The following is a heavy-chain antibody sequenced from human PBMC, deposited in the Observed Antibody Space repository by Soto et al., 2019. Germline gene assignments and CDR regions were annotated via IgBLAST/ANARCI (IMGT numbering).Heavy chain of an antibody. D-gene: IGHD5-12*01. CDR1: GFTFSSYG. J-gene: IGHJ6*02. Sequence: PGGSLRLSCAASGFTFSSYGMHWVRQAPGKGLEWVAVIWYDGSNKYYADSVKGRFTISRDNSKNTLYLQMNSLRAEDTAVYYCARWRMATITGYYRMDVWGQGTTVTVSS. CDR2: IWYDGSNK. V-gene: IGHV3-33*01. CDR3: ARWRMATITGYYRMDV.